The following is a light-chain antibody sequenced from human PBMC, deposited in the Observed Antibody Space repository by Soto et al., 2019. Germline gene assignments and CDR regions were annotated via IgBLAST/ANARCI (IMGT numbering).Light chain of an antibody. CDR3: SSYTSSSTYV. CDR1: SSDVGGYNY. V-gene: IGLV2-14*01. Sequence: LTQPPSVSAAPGQKVTISCTGTSSDVGGYNYVSWYQQHPGKAPKLMIYEVSNRPSGVSNRFSGSKSGNTASLTISGLQAEDEADYYCSSYTSSSTYVFGTGTKVTV. CDR2: EVS. J-gene: IGLJ1*01.